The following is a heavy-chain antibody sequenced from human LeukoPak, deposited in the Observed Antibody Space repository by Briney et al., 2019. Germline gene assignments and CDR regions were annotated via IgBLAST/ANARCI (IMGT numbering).Heavy chain of an antibody. D-gene: IGHD6-13*01. CDR2: ISWNSGSI. CDR1: GFTFDDYA. V-gene: IGHV3-9*01. CDR3: AKGSSSWVHEHFDY. Sequence: GRSLRLFCAASGFTFDDYAMHWVRQAPGKGLEWVSGISWNSGSIGYADSVKGRFTISRDNAKNSLYLQMNSLRAEDTALYYCAKGSSSWVHEHFDYWGQGTLVTVSS. J-gene: IGHJ4*02.